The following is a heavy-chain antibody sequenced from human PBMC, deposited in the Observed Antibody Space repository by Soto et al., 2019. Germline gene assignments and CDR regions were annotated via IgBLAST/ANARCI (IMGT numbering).Heavy chain of an antibody. Sequence: LSLTCTVSGGSVTNSSYYWGWIRQSPGKGLEWIGSVYYRGRSYSKSSVKSRVTISVDTSKNRFSLSLNSVTASDTAVYFCVSQRTTVPTQAYFDYWGPGALVTVS. CDR1: GGSVTNSSYY. V-gene: IGHV4-39*01. CDR3: VSQRTTVPTQAYFDY. D-gene: IGHD4-17*01. CDR2: VYYRGRS. J-gene: IGHJ4*02.